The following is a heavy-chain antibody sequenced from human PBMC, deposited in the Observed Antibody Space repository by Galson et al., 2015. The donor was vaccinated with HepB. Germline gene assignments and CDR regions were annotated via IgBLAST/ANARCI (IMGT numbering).Heavy chain of an antibody. V-gene: IGHV3-9*01. CDR1: GFTFDDYA. J-gene: IGHJ4*02. Sequence: LRLSCAASGFTFDDYAMHWVRQAPGKGLEWVSGISWNSGSIGYADSVKGRFTISRDNAKNSLYLQMNSLRAEDTALYYCAKDSSSGYYFGGPFDYWGQGTLVTVSS. CDR3: AKDSSSGYYFGGPFDY. CDR2: ISWNSGSI. D-gene: IGHD3-22*01.